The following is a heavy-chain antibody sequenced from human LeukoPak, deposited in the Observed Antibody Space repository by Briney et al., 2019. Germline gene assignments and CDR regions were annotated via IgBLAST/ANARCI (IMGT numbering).Heavy chain of an antibody. CDR2: LKSDGSST. CDR1: GFTFSNYW. V-gene: IGHV3-74*01. J-gene: IGHJ5*01. CDR3: AKSDWFDP. Sequence: GESLRLSCATSGFTFSNYWMSWLRQAPGKGLVWVARLKSDGSSTSYAESVKGRFTISRDNARSTLYLQMNSLRVDDTAVYYCAKSDWFDPWGRGILVTVSS.